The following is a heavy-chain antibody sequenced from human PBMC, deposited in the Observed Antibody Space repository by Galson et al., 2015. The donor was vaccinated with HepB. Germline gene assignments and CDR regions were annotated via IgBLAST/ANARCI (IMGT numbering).Heavy chain of an antibody. D-gene: IGHD2-2*01. V-gene: IGHV3-21*01. Sequence: SLRLSCAASGSSFSDYNMNWVRQAPGKGLEWVSSITRATGSIQNADSVKGRFIISRDDAKNSLYLQMNSLRAEDTAVYFCARGAHCSSDNCYPYCYFDLWGRGTLITVSS. CDR3: ARGAHCSSDNCYPYCYFDL. J-gene: IGHJ2*01. CDR2: ITRATGSI. CDR1: GSSFSDYN.